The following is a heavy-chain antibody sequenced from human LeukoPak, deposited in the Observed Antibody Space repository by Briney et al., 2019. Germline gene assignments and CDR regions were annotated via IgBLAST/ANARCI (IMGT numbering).Heavy chain of an antibody. V-gene: IGHV3-23*01. D-gene: IGHD3-16*01. Sequence: GGSLRLSCAASGFTFRSYGMSWVRQAPGKGLEWVSSLSGSGGSTYYADPVKGRFTISRDNSKNTLFLHMNSLRAEDTAVYYCAKALGGYDFDYWGQGILVTVSS. J-gene: IGHJ4*02. CDR3: AKALGGYDFDY. CDR1: GFTFRSYG. CDR2: LSGSGGST.